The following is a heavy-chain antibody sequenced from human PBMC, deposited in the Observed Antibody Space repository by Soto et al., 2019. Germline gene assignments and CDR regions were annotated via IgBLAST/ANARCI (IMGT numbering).Heavy chain of an antibody. Sequence: GGSLRLSCAASGFTFSSYGMHWVRQAPGKGLEWVAVIWYDGSNKYYADSVKGRFTISRDNSKNTLYLQMNSLRAEDTAVYYCARDSPYSSSPYYFDYWGQGTLVTVSS. CDR3: ARDSPYSSSPYYFDY. D-gene: IGHD6-6*01. CDR1: GFTFSSYG. V-gene: IGHV3-33*01. J-gene: IGHJ4*02. CDR2: IWYDGSNK.